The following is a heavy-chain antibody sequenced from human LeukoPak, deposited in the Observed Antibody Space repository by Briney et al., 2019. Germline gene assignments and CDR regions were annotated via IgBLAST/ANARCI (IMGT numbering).Heavy chain of an antibody. J-gene: IGHJ3*02. CDR2: IIPIFGTA. CDR1: GGTFSSYA. Sequence: SVKVSCKASGGTFSSYAISWVRQAPGQGLEWMGGIIPIFGTANYAQKFQGRVTITADESTSTAYMELSSLRSEDTAVYYCARVDDYVWGSYRLRGDAFDIWGQGTMVAVSS. V-gene: IGHV1-69*13. CDR3: ARVDDYVWGSYRLRGDAFDI. D-gene: IGHD3-16*02.